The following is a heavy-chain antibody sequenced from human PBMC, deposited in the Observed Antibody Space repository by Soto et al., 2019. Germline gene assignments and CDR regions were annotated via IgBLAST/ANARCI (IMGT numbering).Heavy chain of an antibody. Sequence: GGSLRLSCAASGFTFSDYYMTWIRQAPGKGLEWVSYITGSSDYTNYADSVKGRFTISRDNVKNSLYLQMNSLRAEDTAVYYCARELDAILTGYTGYWGQGTLVPSPQ. D-gene: IGHD3-9*01. J-gene: IGHJ4*02. CDR1: GFTFSDYY. CDR2: ITGSSDYT. V-gene: IGHV3-11*06. CDR3: ARELDAILTGYTGY.